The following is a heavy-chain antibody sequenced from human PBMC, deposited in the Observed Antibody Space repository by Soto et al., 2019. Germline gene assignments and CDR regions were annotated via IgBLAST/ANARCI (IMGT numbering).Heavy chain of an antibody. Sequence: QVQLVESGGGVVQPERSRRLSCTASGLTFSSYGIHWVRQAPGKGLEWVAVIWHDGSQKYYADSVRGRFTISRDNSKNTAYLQMNSLRAEDTAVYYCEGRDDPFHIWGQGTMVTVSS. J-gene: IGHJ3*02. CDR2: IWHDGSQK. V-gene: IGHV3-33*01. CDR3: EGRDDPFHI. CDR1: GLTFSSYG.